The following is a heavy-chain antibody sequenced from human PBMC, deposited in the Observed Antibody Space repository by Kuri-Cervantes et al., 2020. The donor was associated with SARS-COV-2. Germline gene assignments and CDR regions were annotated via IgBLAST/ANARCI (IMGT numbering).Heavy chain of an antibody. CDR3: VRLGAAYVDTLVVMRAVHYFDS. J-gene: IGHJ4*02. CDR1: GFTFSSYS. V-gene: IGHV3-7*03. Sequence: GESLKISCAASGFTFSSYSINWVRQAPGGGLEWVANVKQDGSETYYVESVKGRFTISRDNAKNSLYLQMNSLRADDTAVYYCVRLGAAYVDTLVVMRAVHYFDSWGQGTLVTVSS. D-gene: IGHD5-18*01. CDR2: VKQDGSET.